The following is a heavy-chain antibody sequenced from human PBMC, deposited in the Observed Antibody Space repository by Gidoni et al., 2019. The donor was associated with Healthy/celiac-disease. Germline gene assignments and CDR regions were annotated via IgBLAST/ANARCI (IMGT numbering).Heavy chain of an antibody. CDR1: GGSISSGGYY. V-gene: IGHV4-31*01. CDR3: ARSTLGGNWYFDL. CDR2: IYYSGST. Sequence: QVQLQESGPGLVKPSQTLSLTCTVSGGSISSGGYYWSWIRQYPGKGLEWIGYIYYSGSTYYNPSLKSLITISVDTSKNQFSLKLSSVTAADTAVYYCARSTLGGNWYFDLWGRGTLVTVSS. D-gene: IGHD6-25*01. J-gene: IGHJ2*01.